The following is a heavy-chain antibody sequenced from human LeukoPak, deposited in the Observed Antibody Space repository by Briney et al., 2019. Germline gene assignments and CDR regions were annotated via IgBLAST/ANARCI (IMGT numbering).Heavy chain of an antibody. Sequence: SQTLSLTCTVSGGSISSGGYYWSWIRQHPGKGLEWIGYIYYSGSTYYNPSLKSRVTISVDTSKNQFSLKLSSVTAADTAVYYCARDLDSSGRYFDYWGQGTLVTVSP. V-gene: IGHV4-31*03. CDR2: IYYSGST. J-gene: IGHJ4*02. CDR1: GGSISSGGYY. D-gene: IGHD3-22*01. CDR3: ARDLDSSGRYFDY.